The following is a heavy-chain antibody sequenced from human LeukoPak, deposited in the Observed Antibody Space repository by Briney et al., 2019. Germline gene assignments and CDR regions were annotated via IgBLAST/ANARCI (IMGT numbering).Heavy chain of an antibody. CDR2: IYYSGST. D-gene: IGHD6-19*01. J-gene: IGHJ4*02. CDR3: ARGGWYVDY. CDR1: GGSISSYY. V-gene: IGHV4-59*01. Sequence: SETLSLTCTVSGGSISSYYWSWIRQPPGKGLEWIGYIYYSGSTDYNPSLKSRVAISVDTSKNQFSLRLSSVTAADTAVYYCARGGWYVDYWGQGTPVTVSS.